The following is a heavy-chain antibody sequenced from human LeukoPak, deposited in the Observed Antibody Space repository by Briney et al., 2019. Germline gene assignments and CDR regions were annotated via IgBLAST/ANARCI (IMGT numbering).Heavy chain of an antibody. J-gene: IGHJ4*02. Sequence: GGSLRLSCAASGFTFSSYAMSWVRQAPGKGLEWVSAISGSGGSTYYADSVKGRFTISRDNSKNTLYLQMNSLRAEDTAVYYCAKDLNYDSSGYYANWGQGTLVTVSS. CDR3: AKDLNYDSSGYYAN. D-gene: IGHD3-22*01. V-gene: IGHV3-23*01. CDR2: ISGSGGST. CDR1: GFTFSSYA.